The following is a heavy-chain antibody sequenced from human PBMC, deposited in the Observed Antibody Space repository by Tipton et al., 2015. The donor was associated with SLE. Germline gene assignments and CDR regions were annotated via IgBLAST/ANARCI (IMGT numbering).Heavy chain of an antibody. CDR3: ATDLRSGSYTYYYYGMDV. Sequence: SLRLSCAASGFTFSSYGMHWVRQAPGKGLEWVAVIWYDGSNKYYADSLKGRFTISRDNAKNFLYLQMNSLRAEDTALYYCATDLRSGSYTYYYYGMDVWGQGTTVTVSS. CDR2: IWYDGSNK. CDR1: GFTFSSYG. D-gene: IGHD3-10*01. J-gene: IGHJ6*02. V-gene: IGHV3-33*03.